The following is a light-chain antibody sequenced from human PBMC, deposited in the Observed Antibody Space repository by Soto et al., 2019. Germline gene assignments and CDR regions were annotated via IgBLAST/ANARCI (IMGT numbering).Light chain of an antibody. Sequence: QSALTQPPSASGSPGQSVTISCTGTSSDVGGYNYVSWYQQHPGKAPKLIIYEVNKRPSGALDRFSGSKSGNTVSLTVSGLQAEDEADYYCSSLAGSDNFVVFGGGTKLTVL. J-gene: IGLJ2*01. CDR3: SSLAGSDNFVV. CDR2: EVN. CDR1: SSDVGGYNY. V-gene: IGLV2-8*01.